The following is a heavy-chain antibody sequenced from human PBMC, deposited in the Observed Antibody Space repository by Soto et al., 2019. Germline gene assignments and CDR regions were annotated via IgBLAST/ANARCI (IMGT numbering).Heavy chain of an antibody. Sequence: QVQLVQSGAEVKKPGSSVKVSCKAFGGTFSSYTISWVRQAPGQGLEWMGRIIPILGIANYAQKFQGRVTITADKSTSTAYMELSSLRSEDTAVYYCARSGYSYGYGDYWGQGTLVTVSS. J-gene: IGHJ4*02. V-gene: IGHV1-69*02. CDR1: GGTFSSYT. D-gene: IGHD5-18*01. CDR2: IIPILGIA. CDR3: ARSGYSYGYGDY.